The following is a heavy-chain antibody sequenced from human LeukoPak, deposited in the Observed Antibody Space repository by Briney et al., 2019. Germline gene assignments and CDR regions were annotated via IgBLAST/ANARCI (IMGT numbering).Heavy chain of an antibody. CDR3: ARTYYYGSGTSLSAFDI. V-gene: IGHV5-51*01. CDR2: IYPGGSDT. J-gene: IGHJ3*02. D-gene: IGHD3-10*01. CDR1: GYSFTSHW. Sequence: GESLKISCKGSGYSFTSHWIGWVRQMPGEGLEWMGIIYPGGSDTRYSPSFQGQVTISTDKSISTAYLQWSSLKASDTAMYYCARTYYYGSGTSLSAFDIWGQGTMVTVSS.